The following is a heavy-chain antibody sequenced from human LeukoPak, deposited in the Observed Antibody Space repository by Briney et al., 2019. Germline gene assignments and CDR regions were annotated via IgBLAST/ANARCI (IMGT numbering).Heavy chain of an antibody. Sequence: SETLSLTCTVSGYSISSGYYWGWIRQPPGKGLEWIGSFYHRGSTYYNPSLKSRVTISVDTSKNQFSLKLSSVTAADTAVYYCARDFGVGAAGTGFDYWGQGTLVTVSS. CDR1: GYSISSGYY. CDR3: ARDFGVGAAGTGFDY. V-gene: IGHV4-38-2*02. J-gene: IGHJ4*02. CDR2: FYHRGST. D-gene: IGHD6-13*01.